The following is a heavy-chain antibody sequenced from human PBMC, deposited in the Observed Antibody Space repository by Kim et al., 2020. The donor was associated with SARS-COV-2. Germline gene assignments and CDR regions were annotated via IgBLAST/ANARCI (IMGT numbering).Heavy chain of an antibody. J-gene: IGHJ6*02. Sequence: SVKVSCKASGGTFSSYAISWVRQAPGQGLEWMGGIIPIFGTANYAQKFQGRVTITADESTSTAYMELSSLRSEDTAVYYCARGYNWNYDLVYYYYGMDVWGQGTTVTVSS. CDR1: GGTFSSYA. CDR3: ARGYNWNYDLVYYYYGMDV. V-gene: IGHV1-69*13. D-gene: IGHD1-7*01. CDR2: IIPIFGTA.